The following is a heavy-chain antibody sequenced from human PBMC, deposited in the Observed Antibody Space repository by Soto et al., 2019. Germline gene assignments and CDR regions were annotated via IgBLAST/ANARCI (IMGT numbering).Heavy chain of an antibody. CDR2: INPNGGGT. CDR1: GYTFTGVY. Sequence: ASVKVSCNASGYTFTGVYMRSVRQVPGPVLEWMGCINPNGGGTTSTLKFQGWVPMTRDTSTSTAYFELSRLRSDDTAVYYCATSRASIAVAGETEYYSDYWGQGTLLTVSS. D-gene: IGHD6-19*01. J-gene: IGHJ4*02. V-gene: IGHV1-2*04. CDR3: ATSRASIAVAGETEYYSDY.